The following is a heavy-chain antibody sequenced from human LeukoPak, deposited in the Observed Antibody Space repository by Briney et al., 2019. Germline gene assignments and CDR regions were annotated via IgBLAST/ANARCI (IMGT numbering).Heavy chain of an antibody. CDR1: GFTFSSYE. CDR2: ISSSGSTI. Sequence: GGSLRLPCAASGFTFSSYEVNGVRQAPGKGLEWVSYISSSGSTIYYADSVKGRFTISRDNAKNSLYLQMNSPRAEDTAVYYCASLNYDFWSGYPNYYDCYMFVWGKGATVTVSS. V-gene: IGHV3-48*03. CDR3: ASLNYDFWSGYPNYYDCYMFV. D-gene: IGHD3-3*01. J-gene: IGHJ6*03.